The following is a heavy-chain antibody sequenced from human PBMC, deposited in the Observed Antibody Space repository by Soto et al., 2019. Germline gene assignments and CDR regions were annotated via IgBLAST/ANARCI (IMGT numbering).Heavy chain of an antibody. CDR2: IYSGGST. Sequence: EVQLVESGGGLVQPGGSLRHSCAASGFTVSSNYMSWVRQAPGKGLEWVSVIYSGGSTYYADSVKGRFTISRDNSKNTQYLQMNSLRAEDTAVYYCARDRPIVVPAAIDYYYYYIDVWGKGTTVTVSS. V-gene: IGHV3-66*01. J-gene: IGHJ6*03. CDR1: GFTVSSNY. D-gene: IGHD2-2*01. CDR3: ARDRPIVVPAAIDYYYYYIDV.